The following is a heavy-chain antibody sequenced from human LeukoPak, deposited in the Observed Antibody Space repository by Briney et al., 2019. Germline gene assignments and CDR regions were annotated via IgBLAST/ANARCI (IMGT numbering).Heavy chain of an antibody. CDR3: ARSYDSSGYFSYYYYGMDV. V-gene: IGHV3-74*01. J-gene: IGHJ6*02. D-gene: IGHD3-22*01. CDR1: GFTFSTYW. Sequence: GGSLRLSCAASGFTFSTYWMRWVRQAPGKGLVWVSRINSDGSSTTYADSVKGRFTISRDNAKNTLYLQMNSLRAEDTAVYFCARSYDSSGYFSYYYYGMDVWGQGTTVTVSS. CDR2: INSDGSST.